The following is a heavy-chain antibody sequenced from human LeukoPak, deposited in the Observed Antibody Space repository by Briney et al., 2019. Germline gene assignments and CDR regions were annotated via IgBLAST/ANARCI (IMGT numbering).Heavy chain of an antibody. D-gene: IGHD2-15*01. J-gene: IGHJ4*02. CDR1: GFTFSSYA. V-gene: IGHV3-30*18. CDR2: ISYDGSNK. CDR3: AKDSRYCSGGSCYPTNFDY. Sequence: GGSLRLSCAASGFTFSSYAMSWVRQAPGKGLEWVAVISYDGSNKYYADSVKGRFTISRDNSKNTLYLQMNSLRAEDTAVYYCAKDSRYCSGGSCYPTNFDYWGQGTLVTVSS.